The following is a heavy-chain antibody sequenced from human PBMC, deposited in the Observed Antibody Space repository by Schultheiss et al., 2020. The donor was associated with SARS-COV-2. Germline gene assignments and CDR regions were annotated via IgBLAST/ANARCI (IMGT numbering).Heavy chain of an antibody. CDR3: ARDPLHMVSGRFGEPILFDY. CDR2: IYYSGST. D-gene: IGHD3-10*01. V-gene: IGHV4-59*12. CDR1: GGSISSYY. J-gene: IGHJ4*02. Sequence: SETLSLTCTVSGGSISSYYWSWIRQPPGKGLEWIGYIYYSGSTNYNPSLKSRVTMSVDTSKNQFSLKLSSVTAADTAVYYCARDPLHMVSGRFGEPILFDYWGQGTLVTVSS.